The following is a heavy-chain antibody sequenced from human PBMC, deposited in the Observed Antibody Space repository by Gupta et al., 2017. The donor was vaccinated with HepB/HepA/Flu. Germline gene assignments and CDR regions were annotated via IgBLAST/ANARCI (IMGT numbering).Heavy chain of an antibody. CDR2: IYWNDEK. CDR1: GFSLSTSGVG. CDR3: AHSGTRIAARPDWFDP. V-gene: IGHV2-5*01. Sequence: QITLKESGPTLVKPTQTLSLTCTFSGFSLSTSGVGVGWIRQPPGKALEWLALIYWNDEKRYSPSLKSRLTITKDTSKNQVVLTMTNMDPVDTATDYCAHSGTRIAARPDWFDPWGQGTLVTVSS. D-gene: IGHD6-6*01. J-gene: IGHJ5*02.